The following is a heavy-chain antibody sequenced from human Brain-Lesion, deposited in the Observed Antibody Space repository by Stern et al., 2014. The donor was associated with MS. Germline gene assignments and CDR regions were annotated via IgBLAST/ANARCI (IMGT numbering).Heavy chain of an antibody. CDR1: GYTLTELS. V-gene: IGHV1-24*01. CDR2: FDPEEGET. Sequence: QLVASGAEVKTPGASVKVSCKVSGYTLTELSMHWVLQAPRQGLEWMGGFDPEEGETIYAQKFQGRGTMTEDTSTDTAYMELSSLRSEDTAVYYCATLSPGAGGNYYRHFDYWGQGTLGTVAS. J-gene: IGHJ4*02. CDR3: ATLSPGAGGNYYRHFDY. D-gene: IGHD1-26*01.